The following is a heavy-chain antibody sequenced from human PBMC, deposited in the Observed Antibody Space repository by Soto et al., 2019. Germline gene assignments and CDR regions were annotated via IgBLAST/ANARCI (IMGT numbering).Heavy chain of an antibody. D-gene: IGHD3-10*01. V-gene: IGHV4-30-2*01. CDR2: IYHSGST. J-gene: IGHJ6*02. CDR3: ARAREHGSGSYWGPYYYYGMDV. Sequence: SETLSLTCAVSGGSISSGGYSWSWIRQPPGKGLEWIGYIYHSGSTYYNPSPKSRVTISVDRSKNQFSLKLSSVTAADTAVYYCARAREHGSGSYWGPYYYYGMDVWGQGTTVTVSS. CDR1: GGSISSGGYS.